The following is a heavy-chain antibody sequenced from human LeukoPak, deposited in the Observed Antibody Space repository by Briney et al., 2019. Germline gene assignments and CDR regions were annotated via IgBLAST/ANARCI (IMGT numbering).Heavy chain of an antibody. D-gene: IGHD6-13*01. Sequence: GASVKVSCKVSGYTLTELSMHWVRQAPGKGLEWMGGFDPEDGETIYAQKFQGRVTITADESTSTAYMELSSLRSEDTAVYYCAREDSSSTIDYWGQGTLVTVSS. CDR1: GYTLTELS. CDR2: FDPEDGET. J-gene: IGHJ4*02. V-gene: IGHV1-24*01. CDR3: AREDSSSTIDY.